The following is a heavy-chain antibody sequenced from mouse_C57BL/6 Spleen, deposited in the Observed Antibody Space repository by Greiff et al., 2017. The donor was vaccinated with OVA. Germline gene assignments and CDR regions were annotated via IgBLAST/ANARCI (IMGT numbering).Heavy chain of an antibody. Sequence: EVKLVESGGGLVKPGGSLKLSCAASGFNFSSYAMSWVRQTPEQRLEWVATISAGGSYTYYPDNVKGRVTMSRDNAKNNAYLQMSQLKSEDTAMYYGARDLDDGYYDDAMDYWGQGTSVTVSS. CDR1: GFNFSSYA. CDR3: ARDLDDGYYDDAMDY. V-gene: IGHV5-4*01. J-gene: IGHJ4*01. D-gene: IGHD2-3*01. CDR2: ISAGGSYT.